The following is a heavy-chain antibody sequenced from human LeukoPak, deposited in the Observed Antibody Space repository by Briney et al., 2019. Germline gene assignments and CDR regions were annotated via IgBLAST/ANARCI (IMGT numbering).Heavy chain of an antibody. CDR2: IYYSGGT. CDR3: ARLDILTAANFDP. V-gene: IGHV4-31*03. Sequence: PSQTLSLICTVSGGSISSGNYYWSWIRQHPGKGLEWIGYIYYSGGTQYNPSLKSRVTISVDTSKNQFSLRLSSVTAADTAVYYCARLDILTAANFDPLGQGTLVTVSS. J-gene: IGHJ5*02. D-gene: IGHD3-9*01. CDR1: GGSISSGNYY.